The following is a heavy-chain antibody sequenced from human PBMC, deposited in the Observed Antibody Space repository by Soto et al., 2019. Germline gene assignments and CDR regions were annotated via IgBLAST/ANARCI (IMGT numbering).Heavy chain of an antibody. CDR2: ISSSGSTI. CDR1: GFTFSSYE. D-gene: IGHD3-22*01. Sequence: GGSLRLSCAASGFTFSSYEMNWVRQAPGKGLEWVSYISSSGSTIYYADSVKGRFTISRDNAKNSLYLQMNSLRAEDTAVYYCARGTFYDSSGYYYYYGMDVWGQGTTVTVSS. J-gene: IGHJ6*02. V-gene: IGHV3-48*03. CDR3: ARGTFYDSSGYYYYYGMDV.